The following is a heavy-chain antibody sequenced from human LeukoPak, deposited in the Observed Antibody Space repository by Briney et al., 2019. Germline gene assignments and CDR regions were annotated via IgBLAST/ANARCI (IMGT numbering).Heavy chain of an antibody. CDR3: ARARVAAAVPYYFDY. D-gene: IGHD6-13*01. J-gene: IGHJ4*02. CDR2: ITGSGGST. V-gene: IGHV3-23*01. CDR1: GFTFSSYA. Sequence: GGSLRLSCAASGFTFSSYAMSWVRQAPGKALEWVSAITGSGGSTYYADSVKGRFTISRDNAKNSLYLQMNSLRAEDTAVYYCARARVAAAVPYYFDYWGQGTLVTVSS.